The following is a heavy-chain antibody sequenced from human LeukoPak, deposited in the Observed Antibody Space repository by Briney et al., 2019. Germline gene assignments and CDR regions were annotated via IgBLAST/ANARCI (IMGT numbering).Heavy chain of an antibody. CDR2: IYTSGST. J-gene: IGHJ5*02. CDR3: ARIGGWFDP. Sequence: SETLSLTCVVSGGFISSGGYYWSWIRQPAGKGLEWIGRIYTSGSTNYNPSLKSRVTMSVDTSKNQFSLKLSSVTAADTAVYYCARIGGWFDPWGQGTLVTVSS. V-gene: IGHV4-61*02. CDR1: GGFISSGGYY.